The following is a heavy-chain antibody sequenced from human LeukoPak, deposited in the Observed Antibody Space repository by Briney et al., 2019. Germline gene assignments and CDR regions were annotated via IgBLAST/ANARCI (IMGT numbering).Heavy chain of an antibody. Sequence: SETLSLTCTVSGGSISSYYWSWIRQPPGKGLEWIGYIYYSGSTNYNPSLKSQVTISVDTSKNQFSLKLSSVTAADTAVYYCARGKCSGGSCYRDYWGQGTLVTVSS. V-gene: IGHV4-59*01. CDR3: ARGKCSGGSCYRDY. CDR1: GGSISSYY. CDR2: IYYSGST. D-gene: IGHD2-15*01. J-gene: IGHJ4*02.